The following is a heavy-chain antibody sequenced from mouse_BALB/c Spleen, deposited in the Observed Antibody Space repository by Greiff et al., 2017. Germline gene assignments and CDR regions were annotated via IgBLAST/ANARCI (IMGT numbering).Heavy chain of an antibody. Sequence: VQLQESGPGLVAPSQSLSITCTVSGFSLTGYGVNWVRQPPGKGLEWLGMIWGDGSTDYNSALKSRLSISKDNSKSQVFLKMNSLQTDDTARYYCARDRYRYDGYYYAMDYWGQGTSVTVSS. CDR2: IWGDGST. CDR3: ARDRYRYDGYYYAMDY. D-gene: IGHD2-14*01. CDR1: GFSLTGYG. J-gene: IGHJ4*01. V-gene: IGHV2-6-7*01.